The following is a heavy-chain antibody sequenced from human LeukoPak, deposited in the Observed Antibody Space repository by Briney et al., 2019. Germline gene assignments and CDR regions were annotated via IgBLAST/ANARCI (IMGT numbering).Heavy chain of an antibody. CDR3: ARAGPNDHRFDY. CDR2: ISYHGSSQ. D-gene: IGHD1-1*01. J-gene: IGHJ4*02. Sequence: GGSLRLSCAASGFTITSYAMHWVRQASGKGLEWVAVISYHGSSQYYADSVKGRFTISRDTLKNTLYLQMFSLRPEDTAIYYCARAGPNDHRFDYWGQGTLVAVSS. V-gene: IGHV3-30-3*01. CDR1: GFTITSYA.